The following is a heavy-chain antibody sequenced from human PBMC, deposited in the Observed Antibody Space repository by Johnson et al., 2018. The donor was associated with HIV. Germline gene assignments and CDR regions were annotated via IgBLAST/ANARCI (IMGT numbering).Heavy chain of an antibody. CDR2: ISGSGGST. CDR1: GFTFSSYA. D-gene: IGHD1-1*01. CDR3: ATVWRNEGRHSLDT. V-gene: IGHV3-23*04. J-gene: IGHJ3*02. Sequence: VPLVESGGGLVQPGGSLRLSCAASGFTFSSYAMSWVRQAPGKGLEWVSAISGSGGSTYYADSVKDRFTISRDNSKNTLYLQMNNLRAEDTAVYFCATVWRNEGRHSLDTWGQGTVVTVSS.